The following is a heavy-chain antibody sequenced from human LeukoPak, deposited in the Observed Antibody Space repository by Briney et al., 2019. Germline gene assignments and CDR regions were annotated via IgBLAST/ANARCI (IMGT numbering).Heavy chain of an antibody. CDR3: AKEPDSGWYEGLFDY. CDR1: GFTFSSYG. V-gene: IGHV3-30*18. D-gene: IGHD6-19*01. Sequence: PGRSLRLSCAASGFTFSSYGMHWVRQAPGKGLEWVAVISYDGSKKYYADSVKGRFTISRDNSKNPLYLQMNSLRAEDTAVYYCAKEPDSGWYEGLFDYWGQGTLVTVSS. J-gene: IGHJ4*02. CDR2: ISYDGSKK.